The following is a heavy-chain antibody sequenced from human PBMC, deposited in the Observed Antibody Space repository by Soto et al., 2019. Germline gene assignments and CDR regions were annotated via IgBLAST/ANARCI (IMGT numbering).Heavy chain of an antibody. CDR3: ATETSTWGC. CDR2: IKQDGSEK. Sequence: EVQLVESGGGLVQPGESLRLSCVASGFALSNYWINWVRQAPGKGLEWVANIKQDGSEKNYVDSAKGRFTSSRDNARNSLYLQMNSLRAEDTAAYYCATETSTWGCWGQGTLVTVSS. V-gene: IGHV3-7*05. D-gene: IGHD7-27*01. CDR1: GFALSNYW. J-gene: IGHJ4*02.